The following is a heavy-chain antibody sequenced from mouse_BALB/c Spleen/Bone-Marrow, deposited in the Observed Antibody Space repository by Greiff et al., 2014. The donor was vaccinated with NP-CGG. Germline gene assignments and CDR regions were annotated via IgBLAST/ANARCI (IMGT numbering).Heavy chain of an antibody. V-gene: IGHV14-3*02. CDR3: AGYCCGSSSFAY. J-gene: IGHJ3*01. CDR1: GFNIKDTY. Sequence: VQLQQSGAELVKPGASVKLSCTASGFNIKDTYMHWVKQRPEQGLEWIGRIDPANGNTKYDPKFQGKATITADTSSNTAYLQLRSLTSEDAAVYYCAGYCCGSSSFAYWGQGTLVTVSA. CDR2: IDPANGNT. D-gene: IGHD1-1*01.